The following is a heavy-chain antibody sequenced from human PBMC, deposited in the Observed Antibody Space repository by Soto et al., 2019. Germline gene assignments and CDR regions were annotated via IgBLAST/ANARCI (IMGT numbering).Heavy chain of an antibody. V-gene: IGHV1-2*02. D-gene: IGHD1-26*01. CDR1: GYTFTGYY. CDR3: ARVRTGGSDY. J-gene: IGHJ4*02. Sequence: ASVKVSCKASGYTFTGYYMHWVRQAPGQGLEWLGWINPNSGDTNYAQKFQGRVTMTRDTSINTAYMDLSSLRSDDTAVYYCARVRTGGSDYWGQGTLVTV. CDR2: INPNSGDT.